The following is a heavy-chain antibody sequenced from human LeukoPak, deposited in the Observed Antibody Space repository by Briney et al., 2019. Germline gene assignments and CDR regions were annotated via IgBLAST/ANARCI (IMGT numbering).Heavy chain of an antibody. V-gene: IGHV3-33*01. CDR3: ARERRIQLWLNYYYGMDV. CDR2: IWYDGSNK. D-gene: IGHD5-18*01. Sequence: GGTLSFSCAASGFTISSYGMHWVRQAPGKGLEWVAVIWYDGSNKYYADSVKGRFTISSATSKNTLYLQMNSLRAEDTAVYYCARERRIQLWLNYYYGMDVWGQGTTVTVSS. CDR1: GFTISSYG. J-gene: IGHJ6*02.